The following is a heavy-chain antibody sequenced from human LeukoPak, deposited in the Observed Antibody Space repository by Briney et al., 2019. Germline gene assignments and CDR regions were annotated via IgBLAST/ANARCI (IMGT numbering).Heavy chain of an antibody. CDR1: GGSISSYY. CDR3: ARGVYIAAAQYGY. Sequence: SETLSLTCTVSGGSISSYYWSWVRQPPGKGLEWIGDIYYSGTTNYNPSLKSQVTISVDTYKNQFSLKLSSVTAADTAVYYCARGVYIAAAQYGYWGQGTLVTVSS. CDR2: IYYSGTT. J-gene: IGHJ4*02. D-gene: IGHD6-13*01. V-gene: IGHV4-59*01.